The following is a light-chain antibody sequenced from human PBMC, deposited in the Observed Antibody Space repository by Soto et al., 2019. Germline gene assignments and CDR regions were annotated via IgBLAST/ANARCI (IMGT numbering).Light chain of an antibody. CDR2: GAS. J-gene: IGKJ2*01. CDR1: QSVRSSY. Sequence: EVVLTQSPGTLSLSPGERATLSCRASQSVRSSYLAWYQQKPGQSPRLLIYGASRRATGIPDRFSGSASGTDFSLTISRLEPEDFAVYYCHQYGTPPTTFGQGTKLEI. V-gene: IGKV3-20*01. CDR3: HQYGTPPTT.